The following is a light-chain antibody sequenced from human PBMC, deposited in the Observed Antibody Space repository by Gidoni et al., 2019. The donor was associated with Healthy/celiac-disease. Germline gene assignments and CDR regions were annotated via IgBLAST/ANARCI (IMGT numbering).Light chain of an antibody. CDR3: QQYNNWPPLT. J-gene: IGKJ4*01. CDR2: GTS. Sequence: EIVMTQSPATLSVSPGERATLSCRASQSVSSNLSWYQQKPGQTPRLLIYGTSSRANGIPDRLSGGGSGTEFTLTISSLQSEDFAVYYCQQYNNWPPLTFGGGTKVEIK. V-gene: IGKV3-15*01. CDR1: QSVSSN.